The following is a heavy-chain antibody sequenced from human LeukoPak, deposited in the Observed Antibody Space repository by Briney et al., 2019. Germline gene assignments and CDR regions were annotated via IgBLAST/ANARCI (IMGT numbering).Heavy chain of an antibody. J-gene: IGHJ4*02. CDR1: GYSISSGFY. D-gene: IGHD3-22*01. CDR2: IYHSGNT. CDR3: ARGRYYDSSGHTPPYDY. Sequence: SETLSLTCSVSGYSISSGFYWGWIRQPPGKGLEWIGNIYHSGNTYYNPSLKSRVTISVDTSKNQFSLKLSSVTAADTAVYYCARGRYYDSSGHTPPYDYWGQGTLVTVSS. V-gene: IGHV4-38-2*01.